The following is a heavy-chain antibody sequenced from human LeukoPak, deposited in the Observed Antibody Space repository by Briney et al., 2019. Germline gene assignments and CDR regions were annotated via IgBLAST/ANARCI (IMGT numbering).Heavy chain of an antibody. D-gene: IGHD4-17*01. Sequence: SETLSLTCAVYGGSFSGYYWGWIRQTPGKGLEWIGEINHGGSTNYNPSLKSRVTMSVDTSKNQFSLNLASVTAADTAVYYCARASDNADYSLDYFYYMDVWGEGTTVTVSS. CDR3: ARASDNADYSLDYFYYMDV. CDR1: GGSFSGYY. J-gene: IGHJ6*03. V-gene: IGHV4-34*01. CDR2: INHGGST.